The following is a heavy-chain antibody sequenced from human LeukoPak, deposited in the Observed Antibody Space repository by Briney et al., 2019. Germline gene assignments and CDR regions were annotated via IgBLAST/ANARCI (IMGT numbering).Heavy chain of an antibody. Sequence: GGSLRLSCAASGFTFSSYAMHWVGQAPGKGLEGGAVISYDGSNKYYADSVKGRLTISRDNSKNTLYLQMNSLRAEDTAVYYCARGRRIAARYYYYMDVWGKGTTVTVSS. CDR2: ISYDGSNK. J-gene: IGHJ6*03. CDR3: ARGRRIAARYYYYMDV. CDR1: GFTFSSYA. V-gene: IGHV3-30-3*01. D-gene: IGHD6-6*01.